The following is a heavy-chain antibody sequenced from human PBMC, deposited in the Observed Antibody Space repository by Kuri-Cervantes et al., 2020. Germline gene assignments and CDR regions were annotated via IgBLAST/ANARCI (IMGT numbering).Heavy chain of an antibody. CDR3: ARETNLRFGGVIGPDY. CDR2: IWYDGSNK. CDR1: GFTFSSYG. Sequence: GGSLRLSCAASGFTFSSYGMHWVRQAPGKGLEWVAVIWYDGSNKYYADSVKGRFTISRDNSKNTLYLQMNSLRAEDTAVYYCARETNLRFGGVIGPDYWGQGTLVTVSS. V-gene: IGHV3-33*01. J-gene: IGHJ4*02. D-gene: IGHD3-16*02.